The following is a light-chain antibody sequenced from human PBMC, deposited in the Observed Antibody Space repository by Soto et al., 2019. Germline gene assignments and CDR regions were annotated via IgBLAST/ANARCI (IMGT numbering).Light chain of an antibody. Sequence: QSALTQPRSVSGSPGQSVTISCAGTSSDVGAYNWVSWYQQHPGKVPKLIIYDVTRRPSGVPDRFSGSKSGNTASLTISRLQADDEADYYCCSYAGSYTLVFGGGTKLTVL. J-gene: IGLJ3*02. CDR1: SSDVGAYNW. V-gene: IGLV2-11*01. CDR3: CSYAGSYTLV. CDR2: DVT.